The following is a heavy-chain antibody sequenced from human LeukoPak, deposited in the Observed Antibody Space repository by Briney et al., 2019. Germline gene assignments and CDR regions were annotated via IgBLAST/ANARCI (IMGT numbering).Heavy chain of an antibody. CDR1: GYTFTGYY. J-gene: IGHJ6*03. D-gene: IGHD2/OR15-2a*01. CDR3: ARGLYRDYYYYMDV. Sequence: GASVKVSCKASGYTFTGYYMHLVRQAPGQGLEWMAWINPNSGDTKYVQKLQGRVTMTRDTSISTAYMELRRLRSDDTAVYYCARGLYRDYYYYMDVWGKGTTVTVSS. CDR2: INPNSGDT. V-gene: IGHV1-2*02.